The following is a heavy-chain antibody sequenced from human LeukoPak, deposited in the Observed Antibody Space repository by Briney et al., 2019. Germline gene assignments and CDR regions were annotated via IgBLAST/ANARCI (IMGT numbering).Heavy chain of an antibody. Sequence: GGSLRLSCAASGFTYSSYEMNWVRQAPGKGLEWVSYISSSGSTIYYADSVKGRFTISRDNAKNSLYLQMNSLRAEDTAVYYCARGYSSWYPMDAFDIWGQGTMVTVSS. CDR3: ARGYSSWYPMDAFDI. J-gene: IGHJ3*02. V-gene: IGHV3-48*03. CDR1: GFTYSSYE. CDR2: ISSSGSTI. D-gene: IGHD6-13*01.